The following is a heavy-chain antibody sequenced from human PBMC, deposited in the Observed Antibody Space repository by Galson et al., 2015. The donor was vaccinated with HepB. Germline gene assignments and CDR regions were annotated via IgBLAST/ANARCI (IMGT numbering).Heavy chain of an antibody. V-gene: IGHV3-73*01. CDR3: TRHSSGWYGDYYFDH. Sequence: SLRLSCAASGFTFSGSAMHWVRQASGKGLEWVGRIRSKANSYATAYAASVKGRFTISRDDSKNTAYLQMNSLKTEDTAVYYCTRHSSGWYGDYYFDHWGQGTLVTVSS. CDR2: IRSKANSYAT. J-gene: IGHJ4*02. CDR1: GFTFSGSA. D-gene: IGHD6-19*01.